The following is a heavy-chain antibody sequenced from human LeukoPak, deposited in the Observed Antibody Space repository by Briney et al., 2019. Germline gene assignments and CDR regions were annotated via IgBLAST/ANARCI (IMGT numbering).Heavy chain of an antibody. D-gene: IGHD6-19*01. CDR3: ARGAYSSGWYLEY. CDR2: IYYSGTT. Sequence: SETLSLTCTVSGGSISNYYWIWIRQPPGKGLEWIGYIYYSGTTKYNPSLKRRATISVDTSKNQFSLNLNSVTAADTAVYYCARGAYSSGWYLEYWGQGTLVTVSS. J-gene: IGHJ4*02. V-gene: IGHV4-59*01. CDR1: GGSISNYY.